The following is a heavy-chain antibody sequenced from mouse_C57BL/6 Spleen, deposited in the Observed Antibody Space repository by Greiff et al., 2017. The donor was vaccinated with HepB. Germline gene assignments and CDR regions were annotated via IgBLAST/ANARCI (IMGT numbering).Heavy chain of an antibody. CDR2: IRSKSSKYAT. D-gene: IGHD1-1*01. J-gene: IGHJ4*01. CDR1: GFTFIPYA. Sequence: GGGLVQPKGSLKLSCAASGFTFIPYAMHWVRQAPGKGLEWVARIRSKSSKYATYYADSVKDRFTISRDDSQSMLYLQMNNLKTEDTAMYYCVREGITTVVNAMDYWGQGTSVTVSS. CDR3: VREGITTVVNAMDY. V-gene: IGHV10-3*01.